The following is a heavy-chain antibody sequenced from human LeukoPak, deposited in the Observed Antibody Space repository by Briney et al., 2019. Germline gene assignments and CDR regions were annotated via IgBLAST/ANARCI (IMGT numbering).Heavy chain of an antibody. CDR1: GYTLTELS. CDR3: AREMATISFFGY. CDR2: ISAYNGNT. D-gene: IGHD5-24*01. J-gene: IGHJ4*02. Sequence: ASVKVSCKVSGYTLTELSMHWVRQAPGQGLEWMGWISAYNGNTNYAQKLQGRVTMTTDTSTSTAYMELRSLRSDDTAVYYCAREMATISFFGYWGQGTLVTVSS. V-gene: IGHV1-18*01.